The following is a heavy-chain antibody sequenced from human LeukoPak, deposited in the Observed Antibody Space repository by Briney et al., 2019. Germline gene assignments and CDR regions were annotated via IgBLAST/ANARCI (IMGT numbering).Heavy chain of an antibody. CDR2: ISWNSGSI. J-gene: IGHJ3*02. CDR1: GFTFDDYA. D-gene: IGHD6-13*01. Sequence: PGGSLRLSCAASGFTFDDYAMHWVRQAPGKGLEWVSGISWNSGSIGYADSVKGRFTISRDNAKNSLYLQMNSLRAEDMALYYCAKVDTGGQLEGAFDIWGQGTMVTVSS. V-gene: IGHV3-9*03. CDR3: AKVDTGGQLEGAFDI.